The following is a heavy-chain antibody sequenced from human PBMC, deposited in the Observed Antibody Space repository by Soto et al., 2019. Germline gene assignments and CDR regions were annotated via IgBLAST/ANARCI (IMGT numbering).Heavy chain of an antibody. CDR3: ARGGHVVVVTAALDY. Sequence: QMQQMQSGAEVKKPGASVKVSCKASGDTFTDYYIHWVRQAPGQGLEWMGTVNPSGGHTTYAQHFLGRVTMTRDTSTSTLYMELTSLTSDDTAIYYCARGGHVVVVTAALDYWGQGTLVTVSS. CDR1: GDTFTDYY. CDR2: VNPSGGHT. D-gene: IGHD2-21*02. J-gene: IGHJ4*02. V-gene: IGHV1-46*01.